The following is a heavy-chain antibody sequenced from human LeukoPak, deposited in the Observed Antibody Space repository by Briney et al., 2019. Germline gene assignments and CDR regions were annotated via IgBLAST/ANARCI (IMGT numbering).Heavy chain of an antibody. CDR3: ARNNGMDV. CDR1: GFALSGHW. Sequence: QTGGSLRLSCAASGFALSGHWMTWVRQVPGRGPEWVANVNRDGSETYYLDSVKGRFTISKDNAKNSLYLQMNSLRAEDTALYHCARNNGMDVWGQGTTVIVSS. CDR2: VNRDGSET. J-gene: IGHJ6*02. V-gene: IGHV3-7*03.